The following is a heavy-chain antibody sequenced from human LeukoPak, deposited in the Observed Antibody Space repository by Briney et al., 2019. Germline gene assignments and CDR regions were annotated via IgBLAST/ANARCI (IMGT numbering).Heavy chain of an antibody. J-gene: IGHJ6*03. CDR2: INDSGRT. CDR3: ARRWNYESNYYIDV. V-gene: IGHV4-34*01. D-gene: IGHD1-7*01. CDR1: GGSFSNYY. Sequence: SETLSLTCAVYGGSFSNYYWSWIRQTPGKGMEWIGEINDSGRTNYNPSLMSRVTVSVDTSKNQFSPRLTSVTATDTAVYYCARRWNYESNYYIDVWGKGAAVSVSS.